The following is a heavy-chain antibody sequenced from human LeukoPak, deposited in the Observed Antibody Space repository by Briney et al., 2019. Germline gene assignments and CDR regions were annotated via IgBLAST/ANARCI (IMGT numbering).Heavy chain of an antibody. CDR2: IKQDGSEK. CDR1: GFTFSSYW. D-gene: IGHD6-13*01. J-gene: IGHJ4*02. Sequence: GGSLGLSCAASGFTFSSYWMSWGRQAPGKGLEWVANIKQDGSEKYYVDSVKGRFTISRDNAKNSLYLQMNSLRAEDTAVYYCARGGRSSSWDGDFYYFDYWGQGTLVTVSS. V-gene: IGHV3-7*01. CDR3: ARGGRSSSWDGDFYYFDY.